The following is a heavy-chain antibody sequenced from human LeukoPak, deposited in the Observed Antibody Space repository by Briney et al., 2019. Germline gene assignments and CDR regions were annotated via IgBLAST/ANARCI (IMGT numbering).Heavy chain of an antibody. D-gene: IGHD6-13*01. J-gene: IGHJ4*02. CDR3: ARMEGSAGTIDY. Sequence: SETLSLTCVVSGGSISSGNWWSWVRQPPGKGLEWIGEIYHSGSTNYNPSLKSRVTISVDKSKKQFSLKLSSVTAADTAVYYCARMEGSAGTIDYWGQGTLVTVFS. CDR2: IYHSGST. CDR1: GGSISSGNW. V-gene: IGHV4-4*02.